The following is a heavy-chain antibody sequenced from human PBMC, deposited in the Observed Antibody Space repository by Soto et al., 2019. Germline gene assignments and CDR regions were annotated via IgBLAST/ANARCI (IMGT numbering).Heavy chain of an antibody. CDR3: ATPVWWLRGPPYGMDV. Sequence: QLQLQESGPGLVKPSETLSLTCTVSGGSISSSSYYWGWIRQPPGKGLEWIGSIYYSGSTYYNPSLKSRVTISVDTSKNQFSLKLSSVTAADTAVYYCATPVWWLRGPPYGMDVWGQGTTVTVSS. J-gene: IGHJ6*02. CDR2: IYYSGST. CDR1: GGSISSSSYY. D-gene: IGHD5-12*01. V-gene: IGHV4-39*01.